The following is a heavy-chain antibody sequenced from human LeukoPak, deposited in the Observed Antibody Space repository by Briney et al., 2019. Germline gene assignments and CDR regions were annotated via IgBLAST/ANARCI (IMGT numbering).Heavy chain of an antibody. J-gene: IGHJ4*02. D-gene: IGHD2-21*02. CDR2: INHSGST. CDR3: ARGGYCGGDCYPGRFDY. Sequence: PSETLSLTCAVYGGSFSGYYWSWIRQPPGPGLKWIGEINHSGSTNYNPSLKSRVTISVDTSKNQFSLKLSSVTAADTAVYYCARGGYCGGDCYPGRFDYWGQGTLVTVSS. V-gene: IGHV4-34*01. CDR1: GGSFSGYY.